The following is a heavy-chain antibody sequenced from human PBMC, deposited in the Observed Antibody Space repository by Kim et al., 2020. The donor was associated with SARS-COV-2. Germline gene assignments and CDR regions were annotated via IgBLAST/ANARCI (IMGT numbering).Heavy chain of an antibody. J-gene: IGHJ6*02. CDR2: INHSGST. D-gene: IGHD3-3*01. V-gene: IGHV4-34*01. CDR1: GGSFSGYY. CDR3: ARGAGRITIFGVVTLWGMDV. Sequence: SETLSLTCAVYGGSFSGYYWSWIRQPPGKGLEWIGEINHSGSTNYNPSLKSRVTISVDTSKNQFSLKLSSVTAADTAVYYCARGAGRITIFGVVTLWGMDVWGQGTTVTVSS.